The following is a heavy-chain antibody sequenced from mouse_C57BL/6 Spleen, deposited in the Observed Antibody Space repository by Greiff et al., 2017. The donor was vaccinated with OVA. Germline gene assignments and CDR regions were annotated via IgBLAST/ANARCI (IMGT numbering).Heavy chain of an antibody. Sequence: EVKLVESGGGLVQPGGSMKLSCAASGFTFSDAWMDWVRQSPEKGLEWVAEIRNKANNHATYYAESVKGRFTISRDDSKSSVYLQMNSLRAEDTGIYYCTTGSSGYVRVLGLDWGQGTTLTVSS. CDR3: TTGSSGYVRVLGLD. D-gene: IGHD3-2*02. V-gene: IGHV6-6*01. CDR2: IRNKANNHAT. J-gene: IGHJ2*01. CDR1: GFTFSDAW.